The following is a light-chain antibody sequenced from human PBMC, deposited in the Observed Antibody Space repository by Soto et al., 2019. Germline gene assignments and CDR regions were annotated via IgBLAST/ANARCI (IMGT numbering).Light chain of an antibody. Sequence: EIVMTQSPDTLSVSPGERATLSCRASQSVSTNLAWYQQKPGQASRLLIYGASTRATGIPARFSGSGSGTEFTLTISSLQSEDFAVYHCQQYNNWPYTFGQGTKLEIK. V-gene: IGKV3-15*01. CDR2: GAS. CDR3: QQYNNWPYT. CDR1: QSVSTN. J-gene: IGKJ2*01.